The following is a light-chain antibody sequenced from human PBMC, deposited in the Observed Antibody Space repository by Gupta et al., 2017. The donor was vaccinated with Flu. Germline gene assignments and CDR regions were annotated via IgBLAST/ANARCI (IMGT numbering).Light chain of an antibody. J-gene: IGKJ1*01. CDR1: QSISRN. CDR3: QQYHNWPRT. Sequence: ERATLSCRASQSISRNLDWYQQKPGQAPRLLIYGASTRATGIPARFSGSGSGTEFTLTISSLQAEDFALYYCQQYHNWPRTFGQGTKVEIK. CDR2: GAS. V-gene: IGKV3-15*01.